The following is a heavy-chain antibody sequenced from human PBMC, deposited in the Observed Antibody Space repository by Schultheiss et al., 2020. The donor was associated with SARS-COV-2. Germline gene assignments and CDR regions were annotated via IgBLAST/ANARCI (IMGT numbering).Heavy chain of an antibody. D-gene: IGHD1-26*01. CDR3: ARGKGGSYYGADY. V-gene: IGHV3-30-3*01. CDR1: GFTFSSYA. J-gene: IGHJ4*02. CDR2: ISYDGSNK. Sequence: GGSLRLSCAASGFTFSSYAMSWVRQAPGKGLEWVALISYDGSNKYYADSVKGRFTISRDNSKNTLYLQMNNLRAEDTAVYYCARGKGGSYYGADYWGQGTLVTVSS.